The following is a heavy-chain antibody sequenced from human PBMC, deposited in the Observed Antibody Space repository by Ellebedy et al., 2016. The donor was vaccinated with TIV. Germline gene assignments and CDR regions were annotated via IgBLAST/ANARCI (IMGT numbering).Heavy chain of an antibody. CDR1: GFTFSGSA. J-gene: IGHJ4*02. CDR3: AKDVKTYYYGSGSYRDY. V-gene: IGHV3-73*01. D-gene: IGHD3-10*01. CDR2: IRSKANRYAT. Sequence: GESLKISCAASGFTFSGSAMHWVRQASGKGLEWVGRIRSKANRYATAYAASVKGRFTISRNDSKNTAYLQMNSLRAEDTAVYYCAKDVKTYYYGSGSYRDYWGQGTLVTVSS.